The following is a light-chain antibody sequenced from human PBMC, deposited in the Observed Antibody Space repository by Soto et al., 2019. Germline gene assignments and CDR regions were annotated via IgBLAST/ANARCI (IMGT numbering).Light chain of an antibody. CDR1: QCVSSY. Sequence: EIVLTQSPATLSLSPGERATISCRASQCVSSYLAWYQQKVGQTPRLLIYDASNRATGIPARFSGSGSGTDFTLTISSLEPEDFAVYYCQQRSNWPRTFGQGTKVEIK. J-gene: IGKJ1*01. CDR2: DAS. CDR3: QQRSNWPRT. V-gene: IGKV3-11*01.